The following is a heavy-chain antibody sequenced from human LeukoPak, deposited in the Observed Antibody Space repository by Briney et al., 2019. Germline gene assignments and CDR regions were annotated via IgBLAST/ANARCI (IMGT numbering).Heavy chain of an antibody. Sequence: SETLSLTCAVYGGSLSGYYWSWIRQPPGKGLEWIGEINHSRSTNYNSSLKSRVTISVDTSKNQFSLKLSSVTAADTAVYYCARGYGVAAPIGFDYWGQGTLVTVSS. CDR3: ARGYGVAAPIGFDY. V-gene: IGHV4-34*01. CDR2: INHSRST. CDR1: GGSLSGYY. J-gene: IGHJ4*02. D-gene: IGHD6-6*01.